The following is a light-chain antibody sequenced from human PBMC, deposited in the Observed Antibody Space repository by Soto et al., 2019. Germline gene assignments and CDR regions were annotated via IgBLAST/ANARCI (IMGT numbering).Light chain of an antibody. V-gene: IGKV1-5*01. Sequence: DIQMTQSPSTLCASAVERVTMTCRASQSISSWLAWYQQKPGKAPKLLIYDASSLESEVPSRFSGSGSGTEFTLTISSLQPDDFATYYCQQYNSYWTFGQGTKVDIK. CDR1: QSISSW. J-gene: IGKJ1*01. CDR3: QQYNSYWT. CDR2: DAS.